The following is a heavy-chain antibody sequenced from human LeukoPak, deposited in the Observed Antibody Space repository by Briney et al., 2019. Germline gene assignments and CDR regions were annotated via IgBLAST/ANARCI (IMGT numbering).Heavy chain of an antibody. D-gene: IGHD2-2*01. V-gene: IGHV3-11*01. CDR2: ISSSGSTI. CDR1: GFTFSDYN. CDR3: ARDGWYQLLPQDS. Sequence: PGGYLRLSCAASGFTFSDYNMSWIRQAPGKGLEWVSYISSSGSTIYYADSVKGRFTISRANAKNSLYLQMNSLRAEDTAVYYCARDGWYQLLPQDSWGQGTLVTVSS. J-gene: IGHJ4*02.